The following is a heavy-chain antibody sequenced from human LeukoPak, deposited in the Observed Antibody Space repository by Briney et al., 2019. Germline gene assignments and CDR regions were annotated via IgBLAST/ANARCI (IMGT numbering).Heavy chain of an antibody. Sequence: GGSLRLSCAASGFTFDDSAMHWVRQAPGKGLEWVSLISGDGDYTYYADSVKGRFTISRDNSKNSLYLQMNSLKTEDTALYYCAKDRLPGGIAVAGADDGLDVWGQGTTVTVSS. D-gene: IGHD6-19*01. CDR1: GFTFDDSA. CDR3: AKDRLPGGIAVAGADDGLDV. CDR2: ISGDGDYT. J-gene: IGHJ6*02. V-gene: IGHV3-43*02.